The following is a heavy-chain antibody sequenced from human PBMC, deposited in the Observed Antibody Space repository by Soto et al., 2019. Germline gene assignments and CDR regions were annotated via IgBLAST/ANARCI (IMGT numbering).Heavy chain of an antibody. D-gene: IGHD1-26*01. Sequence: EVQLVQSGGGLVQPGGSLRLSCEASGFTFSHYWMSWVRQAPGKGLEWVAFIDQGGLETHSADSVKGRLTLSRDNAKNTVLLEMRPLRAEDTAMYYCARTILLRYFDNWGQGTPVTVSS. V-gene: IGHV3-7*03. CDR3: ARTILLRYFDN. J-gene: IGHJ4*02. CDR1: GFTFSHYW. CDR2: IDQGGLET.